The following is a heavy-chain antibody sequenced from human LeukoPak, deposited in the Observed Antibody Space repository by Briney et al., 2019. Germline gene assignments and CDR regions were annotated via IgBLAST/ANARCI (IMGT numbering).Heavy chain of an antibody. CDR1: GFTFSSYG. V-gene: IGHV3-33*01. Sequence: GRSLRLSCAASGFTFSSYGMHWVRQAPGKGLEWVAVIWYDGSNKYYADSVKGRFTISRDNSKNTLYLQMNSLRAEDTAVYYCARDQGYSSGWYPEPDYWGQGTLVTVSS. CDR3: ARDQGYSSGWYPEPDY. CDR2: IWYDGSNK. D-gene: IGHD6-19*01. J-gene: IGHJ4*02.